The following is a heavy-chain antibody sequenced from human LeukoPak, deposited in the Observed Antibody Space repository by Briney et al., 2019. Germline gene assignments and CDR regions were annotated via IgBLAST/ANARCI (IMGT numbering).Heavy chain of an antibody. J-gene: IGHJ4*02. CDR2: IYTGGST. Sequence: SETLSLTCTVSGGSISSYYWGWIRQPAGKGLEWIGRIYTGGSTNYNPSLKSRVTMSVDTSKNQFSLKLSSVTAADTAVYYCARENELSPLGYWGQGTLVTVSS. CDR1: GGSISSYY. CDR3: ARENELSPLGY. D-gene: IGHD3-16*02. V-gene: IGHV4-4*07.